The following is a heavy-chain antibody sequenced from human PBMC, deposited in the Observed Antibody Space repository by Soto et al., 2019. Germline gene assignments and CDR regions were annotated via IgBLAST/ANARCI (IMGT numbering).Heavy chain of an antibody. D-gene: IGHD3-10*01. CDR2: IKQDGSEK. CDR3: ARDRGWFDP. CDR1: GFTFSSNW. J-gene: IGHJ5*02. V-gene: IGHV3-7*01. Sequence: EVQLVESGGGLVQPGGSLRLSCAASGFTFSSNWMTWVRQAPGKGLEWVANIKQDGSEKYYVDSVKGRLTISRDNAKNALYLQMNSLRAEDTAVYYCARDRGWFDPWGQGTLVTVSS.